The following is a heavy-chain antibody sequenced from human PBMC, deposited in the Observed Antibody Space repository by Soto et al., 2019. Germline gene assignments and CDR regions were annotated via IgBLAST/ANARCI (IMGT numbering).Heavy chain of an antibody. CDR2: VTHFGST. CDR1: GGSFSGYS. D-gene: IGHD6-13*01. V-gene: IGHV4-34*01. CDR3: GKGKGARSSSWFDS. J-gene: IGHJ5*01. Sequence: PSETLSLTCAVYGGSFSGYSWSWIRQPPGKGLEWIGEVTHFGSTNYNPSLKSRVSISVDTSKNQFSLKLSSVTAADTALYYCGKGKGARSSSWFDSCGPGTLLTVSS.